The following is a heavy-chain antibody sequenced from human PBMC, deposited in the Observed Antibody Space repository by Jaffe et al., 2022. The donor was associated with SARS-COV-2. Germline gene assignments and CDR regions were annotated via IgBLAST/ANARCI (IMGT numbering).Heavy chain of an antibody. CDR1: GFNFSSDT. J-gene: IGHJ6*03. CDR3: ARGWDFYYMDV. Sequence: EVQLVDSGGGLVKPGGSLTLSCAASGFNFSSDTMNWVRQAPGKGLEWVSSISSSSRYIYYADSMRGRFTISRDNAKKSLFLQMNSLRVEDTAVYYCARGWDFYYMDVWGNGTTVTVSS. CDR2: ISSSSRYI. V-gene: IGHV3-21*01.